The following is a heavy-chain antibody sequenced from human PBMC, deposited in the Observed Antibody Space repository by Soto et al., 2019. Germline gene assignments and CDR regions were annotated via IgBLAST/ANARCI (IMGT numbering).Heavy chain of an antibody. V-gene: IGHV4-39*01. CDR2: IYYSGST. Sequence: SETLSLTCTVSGGSISSSSYYWGWIRQPPGKGLEWIGSIYYSGSTYYNPSLKSRVTISVDTSKNQFSLKLSSVTAADTAVYYCARHDYSNLLFHYFDYWGQGTLVTVSS. D-gene: IGHD4-4*01. CDR1: GGSISSSSYY. J-gene: IGHJ4*02. CDR3: ARHDYSNLLFHYFDY.